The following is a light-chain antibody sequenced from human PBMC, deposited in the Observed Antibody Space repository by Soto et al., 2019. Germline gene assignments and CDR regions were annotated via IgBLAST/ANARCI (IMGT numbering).Light chain of an antibody. CDR2: EVS. V-gene: IGLV2-14*01. CDR3: SSYTSGSTSYV. Sequence: QSVLTQPASVSGSPGQSITISCTGTSSDVGGYNYVSWYQQHPGKAPKLMIYEVSNRPSGVSNRFSGSKSGNTASLTISGLQAEDEADYYCSSYTSGSTSYVFGTGTKVTVL. J-gene: IGLJ1*01. CDR1: SSDVGGYNY.